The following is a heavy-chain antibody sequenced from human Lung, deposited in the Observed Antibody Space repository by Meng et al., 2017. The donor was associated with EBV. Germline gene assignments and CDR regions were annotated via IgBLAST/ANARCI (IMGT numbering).Heavy chain of an antibody. J-gene: IGHJ4*02. V-gene: IGHV4-30-4*08. CDR1: GGSISSGGYY. D-gene: IGHD2-2*01. CDR3: ARGELLWDY. Sequence: QVQLQDSGPGLVKPSQTLSLTCTVSGGSISSGGYYWSWIRQHPGKGLEWIGNIYYTGSTHYNPSLNSRVTMSVDTSKNQFSLKLSSVTAADTAVYFCARGELLWDYWGQGTLVTVSS. CDR2: IYYTGST.